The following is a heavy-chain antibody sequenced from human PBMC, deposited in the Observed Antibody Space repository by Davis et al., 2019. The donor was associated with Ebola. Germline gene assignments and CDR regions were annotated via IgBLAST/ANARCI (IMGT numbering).Heavy chain of an antibody. CDR3: ATDVWGTGKIAARPIDY. D-gene: IGHD6-6*01. CDR1: GYTFTGYY. V-gene: IGHV1-2*06. CDR2: INPLSGGT. J-gene: IGHJ4*02. Sequence: AASVKVSCKASGYTFTGYYLHWVRQAPGQGLEWMGRINPLSGGTKYAQKFQGRVTMTEDTSTDTAYMELSSLRSEDTAVYYCATDVWGTGKIAARPIDYWGQGTLVTVSS.